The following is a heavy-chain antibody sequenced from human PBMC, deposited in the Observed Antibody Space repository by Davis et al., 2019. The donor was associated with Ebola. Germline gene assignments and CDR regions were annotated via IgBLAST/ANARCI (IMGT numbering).Heavy chain of an antibody. Sequence: AASVKVSCKASGDTFKNYAMNWVRQAPGQGLEWMGWINTNTGNPTYAQGFTGRFVFSLDSSVSTAYLQISSLTAEDTAVYYCARGRYYDSSGYCDYWGQGTLVTVSS. J-gene: IGHJ4*02. D-gene: IGHD3-22*01. CDR1: GDTFKNYA. V-gene: IGHV7-4-1*02. CDR2: INTNTGNP. CDR3: ARGRYYDSSGYCDY.